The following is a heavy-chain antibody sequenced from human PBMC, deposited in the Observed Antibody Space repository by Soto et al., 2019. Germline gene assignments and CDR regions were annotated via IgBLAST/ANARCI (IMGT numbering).Heavy chain of an antibody. CDR1: GYTLTELS. D-gene: IGHD3-22*01. Sequence: ASVKVSCKVSGYTLTELSMHWVRQAPGKGLEWMGGFDPEDGETIYAQKFQGRVTMTEDTSTDTAYMELSSLRSEDTAVYYCATDWGYYDSRGYGYWGQGTLVTVSS. V-gene: IGHV1-24*01. CDR2: FDPEDGET. CDR3: ATDWGYYDSRGYGY. J-gene: IGHJ4*02.